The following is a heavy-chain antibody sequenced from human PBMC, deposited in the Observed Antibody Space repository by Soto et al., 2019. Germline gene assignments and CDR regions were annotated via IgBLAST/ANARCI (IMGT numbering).Heavy chain of an antibody. CDR1: GFTVSSNY. Sequence: GGSLRLSCAASGFTVSSNYMSWVRQAPGKGLEWVSVIYSGGSTCYADSLQGRVTMTRDTSKSTVYMELSSLRSEDTAVYYCARELRDSSGYYAEYYYYGMDVWGQGTTVTVSS. CDR2: IYSGGST. CDR3: ARELRDSSGYYAEYYYYGMDV. V-gene: IGHV3-53*05. D-gene: IGHD3-22*01. J-gene: IGHJ6*02.